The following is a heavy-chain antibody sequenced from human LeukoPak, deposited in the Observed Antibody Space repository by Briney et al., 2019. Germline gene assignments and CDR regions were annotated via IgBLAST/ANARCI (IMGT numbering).Heavy chain of an antibody. CDR2: IYPCDSDT. CDR1: GYSFTSDW. D-gene: IGHD3-22*01. CDR3: AGQRYYDSSGQFDP. V-gene: IGHV5-51*01. J-gene: IGHJ5*02. Sequence: GESLKISRKGSGYSFTSDWSGWVRQMPRKGLELRGIIYPCDSDTRYSPSRQGQVTTPAEKSISTAYLQWSSLKASDPAMYYCAGQRYYDSSGQFDPWGQGTLVTVSS.